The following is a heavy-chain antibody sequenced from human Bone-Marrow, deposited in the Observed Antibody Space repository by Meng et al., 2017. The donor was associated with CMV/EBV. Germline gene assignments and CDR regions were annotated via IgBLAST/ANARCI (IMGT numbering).Heavy chain of an antibody. J-gene: IGHJ6*02. V-gene: IGHV3-20*04. CDR1: GFRFDDYY. CDR3: AKDLSSYYDFWSGYYRAYYGMDV. Sequence: GESLKISCVASGFRFDDYYITWVRQAPGKGLEWVSGINWNGGSTGYADSVRGRFTISRDNSKNTLYLQMNSLRAEDTAVYYCAKDLSSYYDFWSGYYRAYYGMDVWGQGTMVTVSS. D-gene: IGHD3-3*01. CDR2: INWNGGST.